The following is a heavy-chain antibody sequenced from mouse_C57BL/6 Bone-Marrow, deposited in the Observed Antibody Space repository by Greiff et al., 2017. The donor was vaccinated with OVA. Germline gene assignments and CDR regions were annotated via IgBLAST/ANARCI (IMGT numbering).Heavy chain of an antibody. Sequence: VKLVESGGGLVKPGGSLKLSCAASGFTFSDFGMHWVRQAPGKGLEWVAYISSGSCTIYYAATVQGRFTISRDNAKNTLFLQITSLRSEDTAMYYCARARWFAYWGQGTLVTVSA. J-gene: IGHJ3*01. V-gene: IGHV5-17*01. CDR1: GFTFSDFG. CDR2: ISSGSCTI. CDR3: ARARWFAY.